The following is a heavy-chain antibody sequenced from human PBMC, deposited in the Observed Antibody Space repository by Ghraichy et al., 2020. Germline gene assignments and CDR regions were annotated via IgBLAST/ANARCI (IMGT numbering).Heavy chain of an antibody. CDR2: IYYSGST. CDR3: ARGGRPGMFDY. J-gene: IGHJ4*02. CDR1: GGSVSSGSYY. D-gene: IGHD6-6*01. V-gene: IGHV4-61*01. Sequence: SETLSLTCTVSGGSVSSGSYYWSWIRQPPGKGLEWIGYIYYSGSTNYNPSLKSRVTISVDTSKNQFSLKLSSVTAADTAVYYCARGGRPGMFDYWGQGTLVTVSS.